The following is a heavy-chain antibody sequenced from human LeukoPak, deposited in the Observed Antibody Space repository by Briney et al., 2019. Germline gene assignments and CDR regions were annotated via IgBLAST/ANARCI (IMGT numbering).Heavy chain of an antibody. CDR3: ARRDGSGLNF. V-gene: IGHV5-51*01. Sequence: GESLKISCRGSGYSFATYWIGWVRQMPGKGLEWMGIIYPGDSDSRYSPSFQGLVTMSVDKSISTAYLQWSSLKASDTAMYYCARRDGSGLNFWGQGTLVTVSS. J-gene: IGHJ4*02. D-gene: IGHD3-22*01. CDR1: GYSFATYW. CDR2: IYPGDSDS.